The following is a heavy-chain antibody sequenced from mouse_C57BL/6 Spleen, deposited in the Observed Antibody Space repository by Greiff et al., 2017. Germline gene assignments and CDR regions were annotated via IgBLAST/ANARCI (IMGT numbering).Heavy chain of an antibody. J-gene: IGHJ1*03. CDR2: IYPGSGST. Sequence: QVQLQQPGAELVKPGASVKMSCKASGYTFPSYWITWVKQRPGQGLEWIGDIYPGSGSTNYNEKFKSKATLTVDTSSSTAYMQLSSLTSEDSAVYYCARGDLRRRYWYFDVWGTGTTVTVSS. D-gene: IGHD2-12*01. CDR3: ARGDLRRRYWYFDV. V-gene: IGHV1-55*01. CDR1: GYTFPSYW.